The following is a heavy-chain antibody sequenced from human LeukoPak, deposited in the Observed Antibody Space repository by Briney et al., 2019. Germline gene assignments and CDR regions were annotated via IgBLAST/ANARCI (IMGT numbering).Heavy chain of an antibody. CDR3: ARGYCSRTSCEDFDY. Sequence: KPGGSLRLSCAASGVTFSHYSMNWVRQAPGKGLEWVSSISASSSFIYYADSLKGRFTISRDNAKNSLYLQMNSLRAEDTAVFYCARGYCSRTSCEDFDYWGQGTLVTVSS. CDR1: GVTFSHYS. D-gene: IGHD2-2*01. J-gene: IGHJ4*02. V-gene: IGHV3-21*01. CDR2: ISASSSFI.